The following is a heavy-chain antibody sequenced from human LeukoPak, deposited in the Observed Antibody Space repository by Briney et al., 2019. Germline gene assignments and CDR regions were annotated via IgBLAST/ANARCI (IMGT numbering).Heavy chain of an antibody. CDR1: GYTFTSYG. V-gene: IGHV1-18*04. J-gene: IGHJ4*02. CDR3: ARSPKRYSSGWYSDY. Sequence: ASVTVSFKASGYTFTSYGISWVRQAPGQGLEWMGWISAYNGNTNYAQKLQGRVTMTTDTSTSTAYMELRSLRSDDTAVYYCARSPKRYSSGWYSDYWGQGTLVTVSS. CDR2: ISAYNGNT. D-gene: IGHD6-19*01.